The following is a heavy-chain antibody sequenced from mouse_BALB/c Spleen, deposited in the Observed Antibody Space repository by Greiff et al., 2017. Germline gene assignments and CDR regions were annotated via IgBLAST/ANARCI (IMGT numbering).Heavy chain of an antibody. CDR2: INPSSGDT. J-gene: IGHJ3*01. D-gene: IGHD2-4*01. CDR1: GYTFTSYT. V-gene: IGHV1-4*02. Sequence: VQLQQSAAELVRPGASVKMSCKASGYTFTSYTMHWVKQRPGQGLEWIGYINPSSGDTEYNQKFKDKTTLTADKSSSTAYMQLSSLTSEDSAVYYCARSYYDDDEDPWFAYWGQGTPVTVSA. CDR3: ARSYYDDDEDPWFAY.